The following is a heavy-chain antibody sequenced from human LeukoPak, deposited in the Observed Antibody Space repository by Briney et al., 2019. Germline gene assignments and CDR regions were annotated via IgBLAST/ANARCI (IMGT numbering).Heavy chain of an antibody. CDR3: AKNRGWYAMDV. Sequence: SETLSLTCTVSGGSVNSDGHFWSWIRQPPGTGLEWIGYSYHRGSYSYNPSLKSRVTISLDMSKSQFSLKLSSVTAAVTAVYFCAKNRGWYAMDVWGQGTAVTVSS. V-gene: IGHV4-61*08. D-gene: IGHD6-19*01. CDR2: SYHRGSY. CDR1: GGSVNSDGHF. J-gene: IGHJ6*02.